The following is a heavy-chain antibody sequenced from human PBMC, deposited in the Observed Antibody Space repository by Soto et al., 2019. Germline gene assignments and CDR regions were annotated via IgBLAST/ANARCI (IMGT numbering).Heavy chain of an antibody. D-gene: IGHD2-8*01. CDR1: GYTFNTFG. V-gene: IGHV1-18*01. CDR3: ARGWGKDFGVNDF. Sequence: IQLVQSAGEVKRPGASVKVSCKASGYTFNTFGITWVRQAPGQGLEWMGCVSGYSDKRDYSRKLQDRITLTADPSTPTSYMELRSLTSDDTAVYYCARGWGKDFGVNDFWGQGTLVTVSS. J-gene: IGHJ4*02. CDR2: VSGYSDKR.